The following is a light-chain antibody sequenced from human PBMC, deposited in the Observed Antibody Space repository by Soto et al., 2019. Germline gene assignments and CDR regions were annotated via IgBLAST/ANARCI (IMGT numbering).Light chain of an antibody. CDR2: GVT. V-gene: IGLV2-14*01. J-gene: IGLJ2*01. Sequence: QSALTQPASVSGSPGQSITISCTGTDSDVGGYNYVSWYQQHPGKAPKLIIYGVTNRPSGVSNRFSGSKSGNTASLTISGLQAEDEADYYCSSYTTRSTYVVLGGGTKLPS. CDR3: SSYTTRSTYVV. CDR1: DSDVGGYNY.